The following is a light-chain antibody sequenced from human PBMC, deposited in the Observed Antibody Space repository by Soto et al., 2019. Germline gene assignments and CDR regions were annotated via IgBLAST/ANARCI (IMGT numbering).Light chain of an antibody. V-gene: IGKV1-12*01. CDR1: QGISNW. CDR2: GAS. J-gene: IGKJ4*01. Sequence: DIQMTQSPSSVSASVGDRVTITCRASQGISNWLAWYQQQPGKAPKLLIYGASSLQSGVPSRFSGSGSGTHFTLIISSLQPEDFATYYCQQTNTFLPLTVGGGTKVEI. CDR3: QQTNTFLPLT.